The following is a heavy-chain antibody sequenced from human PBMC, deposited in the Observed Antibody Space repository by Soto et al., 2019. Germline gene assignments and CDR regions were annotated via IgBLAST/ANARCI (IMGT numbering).Heavy chain of an antibody. CDR3: ARGYLEASPPYGMDV. D-gene: IGHD1-1*01. CDR1: GYTFTSYY. Sequence: ASVKVSCKASGYTFTSYYMHWVRQAPGQGLEWMGIINPSVGTANYAQKFQGRVTITADESTSTAYMELSSLRSEDTAVYYCARGYLEASPPYGMDVWGQGTTVTVSS. V-gene: IGHV1-46*01. CDR2: INPSVGTA. J-gene: IGHJ6*02.